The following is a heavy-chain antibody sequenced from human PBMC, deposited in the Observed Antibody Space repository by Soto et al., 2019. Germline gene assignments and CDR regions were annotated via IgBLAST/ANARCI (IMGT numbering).Heavy chain of an antibody. CDR1: GFTSSKYG. CDR2: LSFDGSNK. CDR3: AKSATSSGYYARLDY. V-gene: IGHV3-30*18. J-gene: IGHJ4*02. Sequence: GGSLRLSCEASGFTSSKYGMHWVRQAPGKGLEWVAVLSFDGSNKYYADSVKGRFTISRDNSKNMLYLQMNSLRVEDTAVYYCAKSATSSGYYARLDYWGQGALVTVSS. D-gene: IGHD3-22*01.